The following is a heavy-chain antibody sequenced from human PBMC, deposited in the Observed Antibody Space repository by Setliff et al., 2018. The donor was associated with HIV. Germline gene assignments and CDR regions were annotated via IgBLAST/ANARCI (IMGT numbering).Heavy chain of an antibody. V-gene: IGHV1-2*02. J-gene: IGHJ4*02. Sequence: ASVKVSCKASRYAFTGYYMHWVRQAPGQGLEWMGWINPNSGGTNYAQKFQGRVTMTRDTSISTAYMELSRLRSADTAVYYCARSIYYQSAWALWGQGTLVTVSS. CDR1: RYAFTGYY. D-gene: IGHD3-22*01. CDR3: ARSIYYQSAWAL. CDR2: INPNSGGT.